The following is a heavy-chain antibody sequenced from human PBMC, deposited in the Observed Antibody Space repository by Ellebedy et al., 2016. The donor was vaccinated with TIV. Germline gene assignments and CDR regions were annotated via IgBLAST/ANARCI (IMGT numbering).Heavy chain of an antibody. D-gene: IGHD3-16*01. CDR3: ARGGGADN. J-gene: IGHJ4*02. CDR2: ISSHNCKT. CDR1: GYNFTTYV. Sequence: AASVKVSCKTSGYNFTTYVITWVRQAPGQGLEWMGWISSHNCKTNYAQNFQGRVTMTTETSTSTASMELRSLTSDETAVYYCARGGGADNWGQGTLVTVSS. V-gene: IGHV1-18*01.